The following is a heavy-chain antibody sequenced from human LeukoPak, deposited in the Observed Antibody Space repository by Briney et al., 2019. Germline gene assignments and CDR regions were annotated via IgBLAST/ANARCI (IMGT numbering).Heavy chain of an antibody. CDR3: VRQAARAVGQ. CDR2: IKQDGSEK. V-gene: IGHV3-7*03. Sequence: GGSLRLSCAVSGFTFSNYWMSWVRQAPGKGLEWVANIKQDGSEKYYVDSVRGRFTISRDNAKNSLYLQMNSLRVEDTAVYHCVRQAARAVGQWGQGTLIAVSS. D-gene: IGHD6-25*01. CDR1: GFTFSNYW. J-gene: IGHJ4*02.